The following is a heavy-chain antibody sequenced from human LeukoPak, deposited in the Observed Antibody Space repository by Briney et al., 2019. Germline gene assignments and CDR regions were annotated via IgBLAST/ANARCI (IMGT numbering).Heavy chain of an antibody. CDR1: GESFSGHY. Sequence: SETLSLTCAVYGESFSGHYWTWIRQPPGKGLEWIGEINHSGSTTSNPSLNNRVTISVDTSKNQFSLKLTSVTAADMAVYYCARPRYGSGSLDSWGQGTLVTVSP. V-gene: IGHV4-34*01. D-gene: IGHD3-10*01. CDR2: INHSGST. CDR3: ARPRYGSGSLDS. J-gene: IGHJ4*02.